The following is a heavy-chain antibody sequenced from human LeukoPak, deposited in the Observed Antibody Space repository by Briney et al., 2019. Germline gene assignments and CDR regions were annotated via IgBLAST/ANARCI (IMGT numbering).Heavy chain of an antibody. Sequence: PGGSLRLSCAASGFTFSSYSMNWVLQAPGKGLECVSSISSSSSYIYYADSVKGRFTISRDNAKNSLYLQMNSLRAEDTAVYYCAVAAAGLPHFDYWGQGTLVTVSS. CDR1: GFTFSSYS. V-gene: IGHV3-21*01. D-gene: IGHD6-13*01. J-gene: IGHJ4*02. CDR2: ISSSSSYI. CDR3: AVAAAGLPHFDY.